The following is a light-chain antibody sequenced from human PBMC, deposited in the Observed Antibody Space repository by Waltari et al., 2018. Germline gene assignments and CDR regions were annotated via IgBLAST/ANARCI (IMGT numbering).Light chain of an antibody. CDR3: QQSYRTPPLT. CDR2: ATS. Sequence: DIQMTQSPSSLSASVGDIVTIPCRASQSISGYLNWYQQKPGKAPKVLIYATSSLQSGVPSRFSGSGSGTDFTLTISSLQPEDFATYYCQQSYRTPPLTFGGGTKVEIK. J-gene: IGKJ4*01. CDR1: QSISGY. V-gene: IGKV1-39*01.